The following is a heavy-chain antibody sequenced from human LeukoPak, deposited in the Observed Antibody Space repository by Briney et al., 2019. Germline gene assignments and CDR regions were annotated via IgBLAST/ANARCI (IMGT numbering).Heavy chain of an antibody. J-gene: IGHJ6*03. CDR2: INPNSGGT. D-gene: IGHD3-3*01. CDR1: GYTFTGYY. Sequence: ASVKVSCKASGYTFTGYYMHWVRQAPGQGLEWMGWINPNSGGTNYAQKFQGRVTMTRDTSISTAYMELSRLRSDDTAVYYCARNLEWLFDYYCMDVWGKGTTVTVSS. V-gene: IGHV1-2*02. CDR3: ARNLEWLFDYYCMDV.